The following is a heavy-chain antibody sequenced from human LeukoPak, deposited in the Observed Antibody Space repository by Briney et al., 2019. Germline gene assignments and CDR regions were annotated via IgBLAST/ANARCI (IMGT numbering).Heavy chain of an antibody. D-gene: IGHD6-19*01. CDR3: ARALEPSIAVIDY. J-gene: IGHJ4*02. Sequence: GGSLRLSCAASGFPFSSYSLNWVRQTPGKGLDWVSSISGSSTYIYYADSVKGRFTISRDNAKNSLYLQMNSLRAEDTAVYYCARALEPSIAVIDYWGQGTLVTVSS. V-gene: IGHV3-21*01. CDR2: ISGSSTYI. CDR1: GFPFSSYS.